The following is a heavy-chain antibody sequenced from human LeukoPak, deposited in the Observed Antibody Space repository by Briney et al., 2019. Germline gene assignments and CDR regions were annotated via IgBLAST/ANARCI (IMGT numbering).Heavy chain of an antibody. CDR1: GGSISSGSYY. CDR2: IYTSGST. D-gene: IGHD6-19*01. V-gene: IGHV4-61*02. J-gene: IGHJ3*02. CDR3: ARHSQVLYSSGRLDAFDI. Sequence: PSETLSLTCTVSGGSISSGSYYWSWIRQPAGKGLEWIGRIYTSGSTNYNPSLKSRVTISVDTSKNQFSLKLSSVTPEDTAVYYCARHSQVLYSSGRLDAFDIWGQGTMVTVSS.